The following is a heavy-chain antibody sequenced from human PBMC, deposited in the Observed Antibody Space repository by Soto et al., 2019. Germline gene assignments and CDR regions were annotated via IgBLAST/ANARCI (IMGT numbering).Heavy chain of an antibody. CDR2: VHHTGST. D-gene: IGHD1-1*01. Sequence: SETLSLTCAVSGGSISSGGYSWTWIRQPPGKGLEWIGYVHHTGSTTYNPSLKSRMHMSLDATRNHYSLRLTSVTAAETAVYFCARAKAGVDNISYFDYSGQAKLDNDS. J-gene: IGHJ4*02. CDR1: GGSISSGGYS. V-gene: IGHV4-30-2*05. CDR3: ARAKAGVDNISYFDY.